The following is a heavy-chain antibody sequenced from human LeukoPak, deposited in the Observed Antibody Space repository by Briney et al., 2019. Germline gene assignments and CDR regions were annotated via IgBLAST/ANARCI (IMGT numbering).Heavy chain of an antibody. Sequence: GGSLRLSCAASGFTFSTYAIHWVRQAPGKGLEWVAVISYDGSNKYYADSVKGRFTISRDNSKNTLFLQMNSLRAEDTAVYYCARDYGDIVSTISSYYYGMDVWGQGTTVTVSS. CDR3: ARDYGDIVSTISSYYYGMDV. V-gene: IGHV3-30*04. D-gene: IGHD5/OR15-5a*01. J-gene: IGHJ6*02. CDR2: ISYDGSNK. CDR1: GFTFSTYA.